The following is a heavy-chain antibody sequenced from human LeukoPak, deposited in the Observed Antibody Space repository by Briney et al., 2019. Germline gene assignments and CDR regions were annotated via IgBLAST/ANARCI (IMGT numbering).Heavy chain of an antibody. J-gene: IGHJ3*02. CDR3: SRGLDAFHI. CDR2: INSDGSIT. CDR1: GFTFSSYW. Sequence: PGGSLRLSCAASGFTFSSYWMHWVRQAPWKGLVWVSRINSDGSITDEGDSVKGRFTISKDNAKNTLYLQMNSLRAEDTAMYYCSRGLDAFHIWGQGTMVTVSS. V-gene: IGHV3-74*01.